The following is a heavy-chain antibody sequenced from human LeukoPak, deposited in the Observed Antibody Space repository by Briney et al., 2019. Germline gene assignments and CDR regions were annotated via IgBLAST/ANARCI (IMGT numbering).Heavy chain of an antibody. D-gene: IGHD6-13*01. CDR3: ARDGLAVTGILN. CDR1: GGSISSYY. J-gene: IGHJ4*02. CDR2: IYTSGST. Sequence: SETLSLTCTVSGGSISSYYWSWIRQPAGKGLEWIGRIYTSGSTNYNPSLKSRVTISGDTSKNQFSLKLSSVTAADTAVYYCARDGLAVTGILNWGQGTLVTVSS. V-gene: IGHV4-4*07.